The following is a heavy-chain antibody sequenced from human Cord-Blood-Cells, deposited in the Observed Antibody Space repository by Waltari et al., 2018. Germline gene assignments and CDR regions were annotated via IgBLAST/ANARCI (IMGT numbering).Heavy chain of an antibody. CDR1: GFSLNTSGMC. CDR3: ARIPQYSSSWFFDY. CDR2: IDWDDDK. V-gene: IGHV2-70*01. D-gene: IGHD6-13*01. J-gene: IGHJ4*02. Sequence: QVTLRESGPALVKPTQTLTLTCTFSGFSLNTSGMCVSWIRQPPGKALEWLALIDWDDDKYYSTSLKTRLTISKDTSKNQVVLTMTNMDPVDTATYYCARIPQYSSSWFFDYWGQGTLVTVSS.